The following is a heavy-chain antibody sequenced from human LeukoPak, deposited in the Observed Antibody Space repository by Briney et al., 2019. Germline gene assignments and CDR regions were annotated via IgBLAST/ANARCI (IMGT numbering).Heavy chain of an antibody. CDR2: IYASGST. CDR3: AIGGMRNGYVEHAFDI. J-gene: IGHJ3*02. CDR1: GGSISSGSYY. D-gene: IGHD5-24*01. Sequence: PSETLSLTCSVSGGSISSGSYYWSWIRQPAGQGLEWIGRIYASGSTNYKPSLKSRVTISLDTSKNQISLKLNSVTAADTAVYYCAIGGMRNGYVEHAFDIWGLGTMVTVSS. V-gene: IGHV4-61*02.